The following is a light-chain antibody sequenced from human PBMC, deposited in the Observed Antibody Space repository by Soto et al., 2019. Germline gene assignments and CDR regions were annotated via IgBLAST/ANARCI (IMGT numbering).Light chain of an antibody. V-gene: IGKV1D-16*01. CDR3: QQYYTYPRT. CDR2: AAS. CDR1: QHITTN. Sequence: DIPMTQSPSSLSASVGDRVTITCRASQHITTNLAWFQQKPEKAPKTLIYAASTLQGGVSSRFSGNGSGTDFTLTISSLQPEDFATYYCQQYYTYPRTFGRGTKVEIK. J-gene: IGKJ1*01.